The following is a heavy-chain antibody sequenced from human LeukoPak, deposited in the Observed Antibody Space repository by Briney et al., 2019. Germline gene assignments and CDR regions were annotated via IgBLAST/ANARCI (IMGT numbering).Heavy chain of an antibody. V-gene: IGHV3-11*01. J-gene: IGHJ4*02. CDR1: GFTLSDYY. D-gene: IGHD6-6*01. Sequence: GGSLRLSCAASGFTLSDYYMSWIRQAPGKGLEWVSYISSSGSTIYYADSVKGRFTISRDNAKNSLYLQMNSLRAEDTAVYYCARDRKQLAPFFDYWGQGTLVTVSS. CDR2: ISSSGSTI. CDR3: ARDRKQLAPFFDY.